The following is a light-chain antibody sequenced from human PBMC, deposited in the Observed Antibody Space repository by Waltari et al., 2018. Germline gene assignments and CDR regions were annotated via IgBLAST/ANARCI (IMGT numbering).Light chain of an antibody. CDR1: IHDIGSDNY. CDR3: CSYAGKYTVV. J-gene: IGLJ2*01. V-gene: IGLV2-11*01. Sequence: QSALTQPRSVSGSPGQSVTISCTGTIHDIGSDNYVSWYLHTPDNAHNLSIYDVARRPAWVPFRVSASKAGITASLTISGLQSADEGYYYCCSYAGKYTVVFGGGTKLTV. CDR2: DVA.